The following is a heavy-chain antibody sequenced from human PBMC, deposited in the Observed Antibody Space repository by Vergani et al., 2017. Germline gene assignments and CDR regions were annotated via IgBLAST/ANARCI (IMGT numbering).Heavy chain of an antibody. CDR2: INPSGCST. CDR3: ARDSRYCSSTSCYVGRDWVDP. Sequence: QVQLVQSGAEVKKPGASVKVSCKASGYTFTSYYMHWVRQAPGQGLEWMGIINPSGCSTSYAQKFQGRITMTRNTSTSTVYMELSNLRSEDTAVYYCARDSRYCSSTSCYVGRDWVDPWGQGTLVTVSS. J-gene: IGHJ5*02. CDR1: GYTFTSYY. V-gene: IGHV1-46*01. D-gene: IGHD2-2*01.